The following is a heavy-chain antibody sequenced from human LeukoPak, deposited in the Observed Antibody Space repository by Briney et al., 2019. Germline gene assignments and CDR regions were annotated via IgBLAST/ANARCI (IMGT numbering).Heavy chain of an antibody. CDR2: IYSGGST. CDR1: GFTVSSNY. J-gene: IGHJ4*02. V-gene: IGHV3-66*01. D-gene: IGHD5/OR15-5a*01. Sequence: GGSLRLSCAASGFTVSSNYMSWVRQAPGKGLEWVSVIYSGGSTYYADSVKGRFTISRDNSKNTLYLQMNSLRAEDTAVYYCARGGLIMSTITDFDYWGQGTLVTVSS. CDR3: ARGGLIMSTITDFDY.